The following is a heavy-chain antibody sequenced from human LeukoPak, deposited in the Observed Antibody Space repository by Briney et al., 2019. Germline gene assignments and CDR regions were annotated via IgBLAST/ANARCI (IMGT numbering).Heavy chain of an antibody. Sequence: SQTLSLTCAISGDSVSSNSIAWDWIRQSPSRGLEWLGRTYYRSKWYCDYAVSVQSRIIINPDTSKNQFSLQLNSVTPEDTAVYYCARDLGHFDPWGQGTLVTVSS. CDR2: TYYRSKWYC. V-gene: IGHV6-1*01. CDR1: GDSVSSNSIA. D-gene: IGHD7-27*01. CDR3: ARDLGHFDP. J-gene: IGHJ5*02.